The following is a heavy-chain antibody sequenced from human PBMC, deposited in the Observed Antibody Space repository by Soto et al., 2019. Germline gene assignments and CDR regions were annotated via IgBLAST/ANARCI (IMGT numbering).Heavy chain of an antibody. Sequence: GGSLRLSCAASGFTFSSYGMHWVRQAPGKGLEWVAVISYDGSNKYYADSVKGRFTISRDNSKNTLYLQMNSLRAEDTAVYYCAKSPGARAAAGTFDYRGRGTLVTGSS. CDR1: GFTFSSYG. J-gene: IGHJ4*02. V-gene: IGHV3-30*18. CDR2: ISYDGSNK. D-gene: IGHD6-13*01. CDR3: AKSPGARAAAGTFDY.